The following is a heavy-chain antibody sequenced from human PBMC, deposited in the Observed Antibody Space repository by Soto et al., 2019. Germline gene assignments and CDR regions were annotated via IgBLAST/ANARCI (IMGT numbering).Heavy chain of an antibody. Sequence: PGGSLRLSCAASGFTLSAYSMNWVRQTPGKGLEWVSSISTSSTYIHYADSVKGRFTISRDNAKNSLFLQMNSLTAEDTAVYYCVKVLARGVGVPRFYFDSWGQGALVTVSS. CDR1: GFTLSAYS. V-gene: IGHV3-21*01. D-gene: IGHD2-2*01. CDR2: ISTSSTYI. CDR3: VKVLARGVGVPRFYFDS. J-gene: IGHJ4*02.